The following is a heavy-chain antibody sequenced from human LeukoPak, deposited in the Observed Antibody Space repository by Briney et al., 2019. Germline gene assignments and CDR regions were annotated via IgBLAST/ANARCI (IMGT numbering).Heavy chain of an antibody. D-gene: IGHD6-19*01. CDR1: GGSISSYY. J-gene: IGHJ6*02. V-gene: IGHV4-4*07. Sequence: PSETLSLTCTVSGGSISSYYWSWIRQPAGKGLEWIGRIYTSGSTNYNPSLKSRVTMSVDTSKNQFSLKLSSVTAADTAVYYCARGGHGWPSQLNYYYYGMDVWGQGTTVTVSS. CDR2: IYTSGST. CDR3: ARGGHGWPSQLNYYYYGMDV.